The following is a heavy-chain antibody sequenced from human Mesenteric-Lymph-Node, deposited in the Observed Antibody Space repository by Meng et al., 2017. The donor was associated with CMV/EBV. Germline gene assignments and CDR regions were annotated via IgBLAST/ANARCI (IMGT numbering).Heavy chain of an antibody. D-gene: IGHD1-1*01. CDR2: IYSGGSST. J-gene: IGHJ4*02. CDR1: GFTFSSYA. V-gene: IGHV3-23*03. CDR3: AKDRVLDY. Sequence: GGSLRLSCAASGFTFSSYAMSWVRQAPGEGLEWVSVIYSGGSSTYYADSVKGRFTISRDNSKNTLYLQMNSLRAEDTAVYYCAKDRVLDYWGQGTLVTVSS.